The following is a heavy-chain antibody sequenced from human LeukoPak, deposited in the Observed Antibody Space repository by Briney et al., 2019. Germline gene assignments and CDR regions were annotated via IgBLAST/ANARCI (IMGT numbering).Heavy chain of an antibody. CDR3: ARSVVAGSFDAFDI. J-gene: IGHJ3*02. V-gene: IGHV1-69*13. CDR2: IIPIFGTA. Sequence: ASVKVSCKASGGTFSSYAISWVRQAPGQGLEWMGGIIPIFGTANYAQKFEGRVTITADESTSTAYMELRSLRSDDTAVYYCARSVVAGSFDAFDIWGQGTMVTVSS. CDR1: GGTFSSYA. D-gene: IGHD2-15*01.